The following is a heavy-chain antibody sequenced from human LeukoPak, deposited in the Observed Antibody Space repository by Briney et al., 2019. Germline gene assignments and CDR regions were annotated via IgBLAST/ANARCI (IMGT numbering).Heavy chain of an antibody. CDR1: GGSISSYY. Sequence: RPSETLSLTCTVSGGSISSYYWSWIRQPPGKGLEWIGYIYYSGSTNYNPSLKSRVTISVDTSKNQFSLKLSSVTAADTAVYYCARSPLWLRSYFDYWGQGTLVTVSS. D-gene: IGHD5-18*01. CDR3: ARSPLWLRSYFDY. V-gene: IGHV4-59*01. J-gene: IGHJ4*02. CDR2: IYYSGST.